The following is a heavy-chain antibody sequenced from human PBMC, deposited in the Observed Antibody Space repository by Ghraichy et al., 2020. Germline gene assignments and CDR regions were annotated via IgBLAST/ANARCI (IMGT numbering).Heavy chain of an antibody. Sequence: GGSLRLSCAASGFTFDDYAMHWVRQAPGKGLEWVSGISWNSGSIGYADSVKGRFTISRDNAKNSLYLQMNSLRAEDTALYYCARMTTPSGMDVWGQGTTVTVSS. D-gene: IGHD4-11*01. V-gene: IGHV3-9*01. CDR2: ISWNSGSI. CDR3: ARMTTPSGMDV. J-gene: IGHJ6*02. CDR1: GFTFDDYA.